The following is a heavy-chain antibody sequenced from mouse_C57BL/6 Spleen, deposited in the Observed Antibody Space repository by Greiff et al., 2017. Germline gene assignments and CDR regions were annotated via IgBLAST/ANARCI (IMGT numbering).Heavy chain of an antibody. Sequence: QVQLKQPGAELVKPGASVKMSCKASGYTFTSYWITWVKQRPGQGLEWIGDIYPGSGSTNYNEKFKSKGTLTVDTSSSTAYMQLSSLTSEDSAVYYCAREDDYDEAWFAYWGQGTLVTVSA. V-gene: IGHV1-55*01. CDR2: IYPGSGST. CDR3: AREDDYDEAWFAY. D-gene: IGHD2-4*01. J-gene: IGHJ3*01. CDR1: GYTFTSYW.